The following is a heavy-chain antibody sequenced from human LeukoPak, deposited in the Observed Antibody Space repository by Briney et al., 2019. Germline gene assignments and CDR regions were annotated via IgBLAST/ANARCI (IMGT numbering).Heavy chain of an antibody. CDR3: ARDHTGIAAAGADY. CDR2: IIPIFGTA. J-gene: IGHJ4*02. V-gene: IGHV1-69*13. D-gene: IGHD6-13*01. Sequence: ASAKVSCKASGGTFSSYAISWVRQAPGQGLEWMGGIIPIFGTADYAQKFQGRVTITADESTSTAYMELSSLRSEDTAVYYCARDHTGIAAAGADYWGQGTLVTVSS. CDR1: GGTFSSYA.